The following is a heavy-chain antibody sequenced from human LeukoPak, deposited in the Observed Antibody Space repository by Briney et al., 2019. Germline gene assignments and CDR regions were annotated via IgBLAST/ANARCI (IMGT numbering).Heavy chain of an antibody. Sequence: GGSLRLSRAASGFTFSSYSMNWVRQAPGKGLEWVSSISSSSSYIYYADSVKGRFTISRDNAKNSLYLQMNSLRAEDTAVYYCARVTGSYYYDSSGYRAGGDYWGQGTLVTVSS. CDR1: GFTFSSYS. CDR3: ARVTGSYYYDSSGYRAGGDY. D-gene: IGHD3-22*01. J-gene: IGHJ4*02. V-gene: IGHV3-21*01. CDR2: ISSSSSYI.